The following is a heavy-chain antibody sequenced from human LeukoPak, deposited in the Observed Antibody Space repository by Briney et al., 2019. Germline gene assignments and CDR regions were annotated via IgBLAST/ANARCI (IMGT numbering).Heavy chain of an antibody. Sequence: PGGSLRLSCSASKFTFRSFAMSWVRQAPGKGLEWVSSISGTGGTTYYADSVKGRFTISRDNFKNTLYLQMNSLRAEDTALYYCAKDDYDTSGSFDSWGQGTLVTVSS. CDR2: ISGTGGTT. CDR1: KFTFRSFA. V-gene: IGHV3-23*01. D-gene: IGHD3-22*01. J-gene: IGHJ4*02. CDR3: AKDDYDTSGSFDS.